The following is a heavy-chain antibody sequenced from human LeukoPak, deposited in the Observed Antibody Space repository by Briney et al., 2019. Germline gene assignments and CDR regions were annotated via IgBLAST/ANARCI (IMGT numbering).Heavy chain of an antibody. J-gene: IGHJ6*03. Sequence: ASVKVSCKASGYTFTGYYMHWVRQAPGQGLEWIGRINPNSGGTNYAQKFQGRVTMTRDTSISTAYMELSRLRSDDTAVYYCAGGDILTGYYSVYYYYMDVWGKGTTVTVSS. CDR2: INPNSGGT. CDR3: AGGDILTGYYSVYYYYMDV. V-gene: IGHV1-2*06. CDR1: GYTFTGYY. D-gene: IGHD3-9*01.